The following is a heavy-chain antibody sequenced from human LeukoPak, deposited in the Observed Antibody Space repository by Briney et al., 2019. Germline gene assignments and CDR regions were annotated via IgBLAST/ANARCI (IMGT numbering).Heavy chain of an antibody. J-gene: IGHJ6*02. V-gene: IGHV1-69*01. D-gene: IGHD2-2*01. CDR1: GGTFSSYA. CDR3: ARGSIVVVPAAPYYYYGMDV. Sequence: SVKVSCKASGGTFSSYAISWVRQAPGQGLEWMEGIIPIFGTANYAQKFQGRVTITADESTSTAYMELSSLRSEDTAVYYCARGSIVVVPAAPYYYYGMDVWGQGTTVTVSS. CDR2: IIPIFGTA.